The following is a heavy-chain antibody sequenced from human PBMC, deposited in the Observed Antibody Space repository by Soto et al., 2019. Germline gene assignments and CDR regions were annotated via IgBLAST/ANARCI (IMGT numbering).Heavy chain of an antibody. CDR3: AAETYYDFWSGIKDYYYMDV. Sequence: QMQLVQSGPEVKKPGTSVKVSCKASGFTFTSSAMQWVRQARGQRLEWTGWIVVGSGNTNYAQKFQERVTITRDMSTSTAYMELSSLRSEDTAVYYCAAETYYDFWSGIKDYYYMDVWGKGTTVTVSS. V-gene: IGHV1-58*02. CDR2: IVVGSGNT. J-gene: IGHJ6*03. CDR1: GFTFTSSA. D-gene: IGHD3-3*01.